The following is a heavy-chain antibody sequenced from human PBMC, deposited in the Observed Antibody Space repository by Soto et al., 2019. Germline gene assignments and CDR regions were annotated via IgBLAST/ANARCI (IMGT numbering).Heavy chain of an antibody. D-gene: IGHD4-17*01. CDR1: GFTFSSYA. J-gene: IGHJ6*02. CDR2: ISGSGGST. CDR3: AKESGDYDFWGYYYSYYGMDV. Sequence: GGSLRLSCAASGFTFSSYAMSWVRQAPGKGLEWVSAISGSGGSTYYADSVKGRFTISRDNSKNTLYLQMNSLRAEDTAVYYCAKESGDYDFWGYYYSYYGMDVWGQGTTVTVSS. V-gene: IGHV3-23*01.